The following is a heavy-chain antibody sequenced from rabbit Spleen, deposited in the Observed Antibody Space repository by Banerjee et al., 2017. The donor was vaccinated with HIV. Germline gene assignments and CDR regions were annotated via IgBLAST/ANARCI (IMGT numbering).Heavy chain of an antibody. CDR3: ARDTGSSFSSYGMDL. V-gene: IGHV1S40*01. Sequence: QSLEESGGDLVKPGASLTLTCTASGVSFSSNYYMCWVRQAPGKGLEWIACIDTGSSGYNYYATWATGRFTCSKTSSTTVTLQMSSLTAADTATYFCARDTGSSFSSYGMDLWGQGTLVTVS. D-gene: IGHD8-1*01. J-gene: IGHJ6*01. CDR1: GVSFSSNYY. CDR2: IDTGSSGYN.